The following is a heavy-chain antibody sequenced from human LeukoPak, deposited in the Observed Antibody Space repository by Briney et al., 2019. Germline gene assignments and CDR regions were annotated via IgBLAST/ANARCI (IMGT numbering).Heavy chain of an antibody. Sequence: PRASVKVSCKVSGYTLTELSMHWVRQAPGKGLEWMGGFDPEDGETIYAQKFQGRVTMTEDTSTDTAYMELSSLRSEDTAVYYCATLPDSSSWYEWDYYYYMDVWGKGTTVTVSS. V-gene: IGHV1-24*01. CDR2: FDPEDGET. D-gene: IGHD6-13*01. J-gene: IGHJ6*03. CDR3: ATLPDSSSWYEWDYYYYMDV. CDR1: GYTLTELS.